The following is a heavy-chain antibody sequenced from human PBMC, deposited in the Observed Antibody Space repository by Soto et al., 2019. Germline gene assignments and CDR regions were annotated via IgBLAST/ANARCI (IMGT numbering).Heavy chain of an antibody. J-gene: IGHJ4*02. D-gene: IGHD5-12*01. CDR2: IYHSGST. V-gene: IGHV4-30-2*01. CDR3: AAGGGLPRYY. CDR1: GGSIGSSGYS. Sequence: SETLSLTCTVSGGSIGSSGYSWSWIRQPPGKGLEWIGYIYHSGSTYYNPSLKSRVTISVDRSKNQFSLKLSSVTAADTAVYYCAAGGGLPRYYWGQGTLVTVSS.